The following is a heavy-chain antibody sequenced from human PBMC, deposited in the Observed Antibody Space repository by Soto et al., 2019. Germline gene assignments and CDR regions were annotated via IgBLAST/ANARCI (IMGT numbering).Heavy chain of an antibody. Sequence: PSETLSLTCTVSGGSISSGGYYWSWIRQHPGKGLEWIGYIYYSGSTYYNPSLKSRVTISVDTSKNQFSLKLSSVTAADTAVYYCARLSRGIVLVPAATDFDYWGQGTLVTVSS. J-gene: IGHJ4*02. CDR3: ARLSRGIVLVPAATDFDY. V-gene: IGHV4-31*03. CDR2: IYYSGST. CDR1: GGSISSGGYY. D-gene: IGHD2-2*01.